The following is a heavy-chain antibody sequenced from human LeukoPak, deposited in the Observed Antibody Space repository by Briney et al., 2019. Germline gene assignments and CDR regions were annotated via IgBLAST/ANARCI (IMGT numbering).Heavy chain of an antibody. CDR3: ARGGDSSGWYSSSDWFDP. J-gene: IGHJ5*02. D-gene: IGHD6-19*01. V-gene: IGHV1-46*01. CDR2: INPSGGST. Sequence: GASVKVSCKASGYTFTSYYMHGVQQAPGQGLEWMGIINPSGGSTSYAQKFQGRVTMTRDTSTSTVYMELSSLRSEDTAVYYCARGGDSSGWYSSSDWFDPWGQGTLVTVSS. CDR1: GYTFTSYY.